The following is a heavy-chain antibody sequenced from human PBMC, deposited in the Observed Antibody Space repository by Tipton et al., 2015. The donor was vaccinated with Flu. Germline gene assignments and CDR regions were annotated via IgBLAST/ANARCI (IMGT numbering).Heavy chain of an antibody. Sequence: SLRLSCAASGFTFGSYGMHWVRQAPGKGLEWVAYVWFDGSNKQYADSVKGRFTISRDNSKNTLYLQMNTLRAEDAAVYYCAREFSEYYFDYWSQGTQVTVSA. CDR3: AREFSEYYFDY. CDR2: VWFDGSNK. J-gene: IGHJ4*02. CDR1: GFTFGSYG. V-gene: IGHV3-33*01.